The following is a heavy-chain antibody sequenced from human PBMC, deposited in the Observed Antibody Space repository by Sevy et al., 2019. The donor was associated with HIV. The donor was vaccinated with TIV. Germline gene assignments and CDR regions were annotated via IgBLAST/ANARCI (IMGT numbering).Heavy chain of an antibody. D-gene: IGHD1-26*01. J-gene: IGHJ4*02. Sequence: GGSLRLSCAASGFTFSSYAMSWVRQAPGKGLEWVSAISGGGGSTYYADSVKGRFTISRDNSKNTLYLQMNSLRAEDTAVYYCAKVRSQLLVGAYYFDYWGQGTLVTVSS. CDR2: ISGGGGST. V-gene: IGHV3-23*01. CDR1: GFTFSSYA. CDR3: AKVRSQLLVGAYYFDY.